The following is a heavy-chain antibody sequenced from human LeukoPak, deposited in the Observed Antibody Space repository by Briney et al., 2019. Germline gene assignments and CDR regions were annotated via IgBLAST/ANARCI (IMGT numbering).Heavy chain of an antibody. CDR2: ISVYNGET. Sequence: GASVKVSCKASGYTFSSFGISWLRQAPGQGLEWMGWISVYNGETNSAQKFQGRVTMTTDPSTSTAYMELWSLRSDDAAVYYGARRNWPYPLYGDYAGWRDWFDPWGQGTLVTVSS. CDR1: GYTFSSFG. CDR3: ARRNWPYPLYGDYAGWRDWFDP. V-gene: IGHV1-18*01. D-gene: IGHD4-17*01. J-gene: IGHJ5*02.